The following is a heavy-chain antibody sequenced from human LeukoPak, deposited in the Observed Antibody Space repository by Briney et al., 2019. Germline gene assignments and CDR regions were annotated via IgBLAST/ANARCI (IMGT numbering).Heavy chain of an antibody. CDR1: GFSSVSYA. CDR2: ISASGGTT. D-gene: IGHD3-22*01. CDR3: ARLDRRGYYFDY. Sequence: GGSLRLSCAASGFSSVSYAIDWVRQAPGKGLEWVSGISASGGTTFYADSVKGRFTISRDNSKNTLYLQMNSLRAEDTAVYYCARLDRRGYYFDYWGQGTLVTVSS. J-gene: IGHJ4*02. V-gene: IGHV3-23*01.